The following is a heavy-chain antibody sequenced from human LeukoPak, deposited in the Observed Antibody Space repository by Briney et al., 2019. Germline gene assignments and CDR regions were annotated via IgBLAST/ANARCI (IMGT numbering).Heavy chain of an antibody. CDR2: IYYSGNT. J-gene: IGHJ4*02. Sequence: SETLSLTCTVSGDSISYYYWSCVRQPPGKGLESIGKIYYSGNTNYNPSLTSRVTISVDTSKNQFSLKLCSVTAAETAVYYWARVRGYSYGSSEFDYWGQGTLVTVSS. CDR3: ARVRGYSYGSSEFDY. CDR1: GDSISYYY. V-gene: IGHV4-59*01. D-gene: IGHD5-18*01.